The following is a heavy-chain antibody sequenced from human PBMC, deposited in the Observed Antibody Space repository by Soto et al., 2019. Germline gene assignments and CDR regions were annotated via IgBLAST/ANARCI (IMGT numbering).Heavy chain of an antibody. CDR2: IGSSSSTI. CDR3: ASRGLDFDGFDI. CDR1: GFTFSSYS. D-gene: IGHD3-16*01. J-gene: IGHJ3*02. Sequence: EVQLVESGGGLVQPGGSLRVSCAASGFTFSSYSMNWVRQAPGKGLEWVSYIGSSSSTIYYADSVKGRFTISRDNAENSLYLQMNSLRAEDTAVYFCASRGLDFDGFDIWGQGTRVTVSS. V-gene: IGHV3-48*01.